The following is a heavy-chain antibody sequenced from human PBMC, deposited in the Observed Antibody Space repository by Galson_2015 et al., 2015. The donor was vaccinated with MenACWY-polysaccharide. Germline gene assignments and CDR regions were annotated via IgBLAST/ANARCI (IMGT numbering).Heavy chain of an antibody. CDR1: GYTFTSYA. J-gene: IGHJ4*02. Sequence: SVKVSCKASGYTFTSYAMNWVRQAPGQGLEWMGWINTNTGNPTYAQGFTGRVVFSLDTSVSTAYLQISSLKAEDTAVYYCARDPKRKVTTVRTGRFDYWGQGTLVTVSS. CDR3: ARDPKRKVTTVRTGRFDY. CDR2: INTNTGNP. D-gene: IGHD4-17*01. V-gene: IGHV7-4-1*02.